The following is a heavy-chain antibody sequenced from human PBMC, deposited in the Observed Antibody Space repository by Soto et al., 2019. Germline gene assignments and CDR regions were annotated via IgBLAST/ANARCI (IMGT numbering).Heavy chain of an antibody. Sequence: SETLSLTCTVSGGSISSYYWSWIRQPPGKGLEWIGYIYYSGSTNYNPSLKSRVTISVDTSKNQFSLKLSSVTAADTAVYYCAREKGSIAVAGTGGWFDPWGQGTLVTVSS. CDR2: IYYSGST. V-gene: IGHV4-59*01. CDR1: GGSISSYY. J-gene: IGHJ5*02. D-gene: IGHD6-19*01. CDR3: AREKGSIAVAGTGGWFDP.